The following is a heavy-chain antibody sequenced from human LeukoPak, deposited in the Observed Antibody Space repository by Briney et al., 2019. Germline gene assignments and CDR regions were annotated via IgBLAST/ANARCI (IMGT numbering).Heavy chain of an antibody. V-gene: IGHV3-11*01. D-gene: IGHD4-17*01. CDR3: ARTYGDYPYYFDY. CDR2: ISSSGSTI. Sequence: GGSLRLSCAASGSTFSDYYMSWIRQAPGKGLKWVSYISSSGSTIYYADSVKGRFTISRDNAKNSLYLQMNSLRAEDTAVYYCARTYGDYPYYFDYWGQGTLVTVSS. J-gene: IGHJ4*02. CDR1: GSTFSDYY.